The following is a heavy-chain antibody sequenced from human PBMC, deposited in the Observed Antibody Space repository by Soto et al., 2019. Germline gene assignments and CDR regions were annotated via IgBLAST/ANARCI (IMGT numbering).Heavy chain of an antibody. CDR3: AREDDGGDRDYYGLDV. Sequence: SETLSLTCTVSGGSISSDNYHWTWIRQSPGKGLEWIGYIYYSGSIFYNPSFKSRVTISVDTSKNQFSLQLSSVTAADTAVYFCAREDDGGDRDYYGLDVWGQGTTVTVS. D-gene: IGHD2-21*02. V-gene: IGHV4-30-4*08. CDR2: IYYSGSI. CDR1: GGSISSDNYH. J-gene: IGHJ6*02.